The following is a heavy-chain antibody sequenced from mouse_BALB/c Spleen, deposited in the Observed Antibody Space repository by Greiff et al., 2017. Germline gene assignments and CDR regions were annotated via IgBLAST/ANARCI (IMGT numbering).Heavy chain of an antibody. CDR1: GDSITSGY. D-gene: IGHD1-1*01. V-gene: IGHV3-8*02. CDR3: ARFYYGSSLYWYFDV. J-gene: IGHJ1*01. CDR2: ISYSGST. Sequence: EVMLVESGPSLVKPSQTLSLTCSVTGDSITSGYWNWIRKFPGNKLEYMGYISYSGSTYYNPSLKSRISITRDTSKNQYYLQLNSVTTEDTATYYCARFYYGSSLYWYFDVWGAGTTVTVSS.